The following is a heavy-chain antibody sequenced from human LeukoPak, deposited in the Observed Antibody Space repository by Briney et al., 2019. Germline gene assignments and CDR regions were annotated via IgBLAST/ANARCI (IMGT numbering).Heavy chain of an antibody. J-gene: IGHJ4*01. CDR3: ARDGTAAGLYFDL. Sequence: GGSLRLSCAVSGFTSGIFWMNWVRQAPGKGLEWVASIRQDGGEKSYVDSVKGRFTISRDTTKNSLYLQMSCLRAEDTAVYYCARDGTAAGLYFDLWGQGTLVIVSS. CDR2: IRQDGGEK. CDR1: GFTSGIFW. V-gene: IGHV3-7*01. D-gene: IGHD6-13*01.